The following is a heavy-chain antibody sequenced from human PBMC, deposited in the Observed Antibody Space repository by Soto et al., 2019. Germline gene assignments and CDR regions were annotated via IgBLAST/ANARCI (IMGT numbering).Heavy chain of an antibody. V-gene: IGHV1-8*01. J-gene: IGHJ6*02. CDR3: ARDWGVVSYYYGMDF. D-gene: IGHD7-27*01. CDR1: GYPFTSHD. CDR2: MSPNTGNT. Sequence: XSVKVSCKASGYPFTSHDINWVRQAPGQGLEWMGWMSPNTGNTGYAQKFQGRVTMTRNTSMSTVYMELSSLRSDDTAVYFCARDWGVVSYYYGMDFWGQGTTVTVPS.